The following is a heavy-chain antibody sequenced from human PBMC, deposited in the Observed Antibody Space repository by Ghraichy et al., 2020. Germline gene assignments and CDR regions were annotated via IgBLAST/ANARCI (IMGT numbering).Heavy chain of an antibody. CDR3: AHTALISLAAAGTAAFDY. CDR2: IYWDDDK. Sequence: SGPTLVKPTQTLTLTCTFSGFSLSTSGVGVGWIRQPPGKALEWLALIYWDDDKRYSPSLKSRLTITKDTSKNQVVLTMTNMDPVDTATYYCAHTALISLAAAGTAAFDYWGQGTLVTVSS. V-gene: IGHV2-5*02. D-gene: IGHD6-13*01. CDR1: GFSLSTSGVG. J-gene: IGHJ4*02.